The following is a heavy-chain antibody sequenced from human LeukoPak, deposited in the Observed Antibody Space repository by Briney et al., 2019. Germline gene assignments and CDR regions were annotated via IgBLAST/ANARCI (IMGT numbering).Heavy chain of an antibody. J-gene: IGHJ5*02. Sequence: GGSLRLSCAASGFTFGTYAIHWVRQAPGKGLEWVAVISDDGSTKYYADSVKGRFTISRDNSKNMLYLQMNSLRAEDSAVYYCVRDLIAVTGTGFWFDPRGQGTLVTVSS. CDR1: GFTFGTYA. CDR3: VRDLIAVTGTGFWFDP. V-gene: IGHV3-30-3*01. D-gene: IGHD6-19*01. CDR2: ISDDGSTK.